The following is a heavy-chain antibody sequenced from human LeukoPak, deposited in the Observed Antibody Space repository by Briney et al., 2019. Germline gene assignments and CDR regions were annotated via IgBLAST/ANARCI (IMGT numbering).Heavy chain of an antibody. J-gene: IGHJ4*02. Sequence: GGSLRLSCAASGFTFDDYGMSWVRQAPGKGLEWVSGINWNGGSTGYADSVKGRFTISRDNAKNSLYLQMNSLRAEDTALYRCARDPGYYDSSGYTHWGQGTLVTVSS. CDR2: INWNGGST. V-gene: IGHV3-20*01. D-gene: IGHD3-22*01. CDR3: ARDPGYYDSSGYTH. CDR1: GFTFDDYG.